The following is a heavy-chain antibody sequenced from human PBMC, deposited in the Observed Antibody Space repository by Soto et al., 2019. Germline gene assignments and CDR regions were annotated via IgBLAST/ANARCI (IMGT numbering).Heavy chain of an antibody. CDR2: ISGRGDWT. CDR3: ARDNWNLY. V-gene: IGHV3-23*01. J-gene: IGHJ4*01. Sequence: GGSLRLSCAASGITFSNYAMSWVRQAPGKGLDWVSSISGRGDWTRYADSVKGRFTISRDNAKNTLYLQMSSLRVEDTAVYYCARDNWNLYWGQGTLVSVST. CDR1: GITFSNYA. D-gene: IGHD1-20*01.